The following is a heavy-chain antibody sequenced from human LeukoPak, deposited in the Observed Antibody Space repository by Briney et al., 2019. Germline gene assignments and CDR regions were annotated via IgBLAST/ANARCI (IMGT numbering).Heavy chain of an antibody. D-gene: IGHD3-22*01. CDR2: MHNTMST. J-gene: IGHJ5*02. Sequence: GSLRLSCTASGFTFGDYAMSWIRQPPGKGLEWIGSMHNTMSTYYNPSLKSRVTMSIDRSTNKFSLKLSSVTVADTAVHYCARDARDGSGTYLRIFDRWGQGTLVTVSS. CDR3: ARDARDGSGTYLRIFDR. CDR1: GFTFGDYA. V-gene: IGHV4-38-2*02.